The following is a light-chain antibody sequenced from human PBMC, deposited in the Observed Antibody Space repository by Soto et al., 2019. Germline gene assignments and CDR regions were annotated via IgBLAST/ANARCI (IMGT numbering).Light chain of an antibody. CDR3: QQRLSWPPLT. CDR1: QSVSRY. Sequence: EIVLTQSPDTLSLSPGERATLSCRASQSVSRYLVWYQQKPGQAPRLLIYDASNRGPGSPARFSGSGSGTDFTITISSREPEDFAVYYCQQRLSWPPLTFGGGTKVEIK. CDR2: DAS. J-gene: IGKJ4*01. V-gene: IGKV3-11*01.